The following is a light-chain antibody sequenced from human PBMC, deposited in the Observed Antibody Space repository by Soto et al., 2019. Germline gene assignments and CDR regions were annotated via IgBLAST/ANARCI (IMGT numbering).Light chain of an antibody. Sequence: QSVLTQPPSVSGAPGQRVTISCTGSSSNIGGGYDVHWYQQVPGTAPKLLIYGNSNRPSGVPDRFSGSKSGTSASLAITGLQPEDEGYYYCSSFTTSRFYVFGPGTKLTVL. CDR2: GNS. CDR3: SSFTTSRFYV. J-gene: IGLJ1*01. V-gene: IGLV1-40*01. CDR1: SSNIGGGYD.